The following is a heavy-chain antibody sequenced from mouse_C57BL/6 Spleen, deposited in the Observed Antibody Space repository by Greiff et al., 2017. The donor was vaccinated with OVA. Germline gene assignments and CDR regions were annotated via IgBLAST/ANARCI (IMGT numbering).Heavy chain of an antibody. J-gene: IGHJ1*03. CDR1: EYEFPSHD. V-gene: IGHV5-2*01. CDR2: INSDGGST. D-gene: IGHD1-1*01. Sequence: EVKLMESGGGLVQPGESLKLSCESNEYEFPSHDMSWVRKTPEKRLELVAAINSDGGSTYYPDTMERRFIISRDNTKKTLYLQMSSLRSEDTALYYCARQGGTTGSWYFDVWGTGTTVTVSS. CDR3: ARQGGTTGSWYFDV.